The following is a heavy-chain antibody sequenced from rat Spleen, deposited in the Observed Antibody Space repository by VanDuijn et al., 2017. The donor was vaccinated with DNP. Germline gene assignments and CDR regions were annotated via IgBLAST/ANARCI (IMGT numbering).Heavy chain of an antibody. CDR2: ISSDGSHT. J-gene: IGHJ2*01. CDR3: ARDLRDYFDY. Sequence: EVKLVESGGGLVQPGRSLKLSCAGSGFTFSDYYMAWVRQTPTKGLDWVASISSDGSHTYYRDSVKGRITMSRDKAKSTLYLQMNSLRYEDIATYYCARDLRDYFDYWGQGVMVTVSS. CDR1: GFTFSDYY. V-gene: IGHV5-22*01. D-gene: IGHD2-1*01.